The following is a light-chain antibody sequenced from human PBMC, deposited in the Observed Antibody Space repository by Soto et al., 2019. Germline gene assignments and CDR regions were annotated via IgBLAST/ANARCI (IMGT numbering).Light chain of an antibody. J-gene: IGKJ1*01. CDR2: GAS. V-gene: IGKV3-15*01. CDR1: QGIKDY. Sequence: EIVLTQSPVTLSLSPGERDTLSCRASQGIKDYVAWFQQKPGQAPRLLIYGASTRATAIPARFSGSGSGTEFTLTISSLQSEDFAVYYCQQYNSWPETFGQGTKVDIK. CDR3: QQYNSWPET.